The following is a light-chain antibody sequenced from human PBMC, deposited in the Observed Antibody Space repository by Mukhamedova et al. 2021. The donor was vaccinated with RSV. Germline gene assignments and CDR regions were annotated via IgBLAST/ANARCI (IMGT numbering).Light chain of an antibody. J-gene: IGKJ4*02. Sequence: GKAPKLLLYGASTLESGVPSRISGTGSGTDYTLTISSLQPDDIATYYCQQYYTPPPTFGRGTKVEI. CDR3: QQYYTPPPT. CDR2: GAS. V-gene: IGKV1-NL1*01.